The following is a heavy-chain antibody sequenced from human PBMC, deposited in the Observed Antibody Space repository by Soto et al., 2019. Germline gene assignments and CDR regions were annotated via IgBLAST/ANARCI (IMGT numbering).Heavy chain of an antibody. CDR3: ERYRISVSWSKFDY. CDR2: IYYNGST. D-gene: IGHD6-13*01. V-gene: IGHV4-31*03. Sequence: PSETLSLTCSVSGLTISSASYYWSCIRQHPWKGLELVGNIYYNGSTYYSPSLKSRVTVWFDTSKNKFSMRLTSVTAADTAVYYCERYRISVSWSKFDYWGQGARVTVYS. CDR1: GLTISSASYY. J-gene: IGHJ4*02.